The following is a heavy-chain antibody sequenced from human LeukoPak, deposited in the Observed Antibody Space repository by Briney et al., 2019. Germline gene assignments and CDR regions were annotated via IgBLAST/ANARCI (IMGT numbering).Heavy chain of an antibody. Sequence: GGSLRLSCAASGFTFSDYYMSWIRQAPGKGLEWVSYISSSGSTIYYADSVKGRFTISRDNAGNSLYLQMNSLRAEDTGVYYCTTSLPHIVEVTTSDGGNWGQGTLVTVSS. J-gene: IGHJ4*02. CDR2: ISSSGSTI. CDR1: GFTFSDYY. V-gene: IGHV3-11*04. CDR3: TTSLPHIVEVTTSDGGN. D-gene: IGHD2-21*02.